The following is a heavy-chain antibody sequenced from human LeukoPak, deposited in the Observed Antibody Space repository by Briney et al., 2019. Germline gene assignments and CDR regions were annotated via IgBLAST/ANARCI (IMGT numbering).Heavy chain of an antibody. D-gene: IGHD6-6*01. J-gene: IGHJ6*03. CDR1: GFTFSSYG. Sequence: GGSLRLSCAASGFTFSSYGMHWVRQAPGKGLEWVAFIRYDGSNKYYADSVKGRFTISRDNSKNTLYLQMNSLRAEDTAVYYCASQKPNGQLGRANYYYYMDVWGKGTTVTVSS. CDR2: IRYDGSNK. V-gene: IGHV3-30*02. CDR3: ASQKPNGQLGRANYYYYMDV.